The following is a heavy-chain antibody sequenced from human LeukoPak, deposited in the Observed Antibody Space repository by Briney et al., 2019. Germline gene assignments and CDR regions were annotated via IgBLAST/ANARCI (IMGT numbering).Heavy chain of an antibody. J-gene: IGHJ4*02. Sequence: GGSLRLSCAASGFTFSSYGMHWVRQAPGKGPEWVAFIRYDGSNKYYADSVKGRFTISRDNSKNTLYLQMNSLRAEDTAVYYCAKDFEVVVTQNYFDYWGQGTLVTVSS. V-gene: IGHV3-30*02. CDR1: GFTFSSYG. CDR3: AKDFEVVVTQNYFDY. CDR2: IRYDGSNK. D-gene: IGHD3-22*01.